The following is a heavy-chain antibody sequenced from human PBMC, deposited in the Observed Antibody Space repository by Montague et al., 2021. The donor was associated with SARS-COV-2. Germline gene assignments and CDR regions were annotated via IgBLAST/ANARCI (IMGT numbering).Heavy chain of an antibody. CDR3: AKEREVVRAARTLVAFDL. J-gene: IGHJ3*01. CDR2: INHSGTA. CDR1: GGSFSVYY. V-gene: IGHV4-34*01. D-gene: IGHD2-2*01. Sequence: SETLSLTCAVYGGSFSVYYWSWLRQSPRGGLEWIAEINHSGTANYNPSLKSRVSITVDTSKNQFTLKLTSVTAAATAMYYCAKEREVVRAARTLVAFDLWGQGTMVTVSS.